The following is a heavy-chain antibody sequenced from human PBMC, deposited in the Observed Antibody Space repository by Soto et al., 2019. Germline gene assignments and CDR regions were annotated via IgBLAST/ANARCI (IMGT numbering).Heavy chain of an antibody. CDR1: GGSISSSSYY. CDR2: INHSGST. J-gene: IGHJ4*02. V-gene: IGHV4-39*07. Sequence: SETLSLTCTVSGGSISSSSYYWGWIRQPPGKGLEWIGEINHSGSTNYNPSLKSRVTISVDTSKNQFSLKLSSVTAADTAVYYCARGLLQQQLTPNDYWGQGTLVTVSS. CDR3: ARGLLQQQLTPNDY. D-gene: IGHD6-13*01.